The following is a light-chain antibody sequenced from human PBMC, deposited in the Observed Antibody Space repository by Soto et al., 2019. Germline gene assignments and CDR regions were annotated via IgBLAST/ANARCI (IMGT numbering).Light chain of an antibody. J-gene: IGKJ1*01. CDR2: AAS. CDR3: QQYNRSPRT. V-gene: IGKV3-20*01. Sequence: IELTHAPCSRSLSPGERVTLSGRASQSVDSNYLAWYQQKPGQAPRLLIYAASSRVTGIPARFSGSGSGTDFALTISSLHPEDFAVYYCQQYNRSPRTFGQGTKVDIK. CDR1: QSVDSNY.